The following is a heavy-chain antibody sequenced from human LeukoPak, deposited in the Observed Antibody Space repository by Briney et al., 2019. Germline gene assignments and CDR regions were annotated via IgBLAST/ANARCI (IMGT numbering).Heavy chain of an antibody. J-gene: IGHJ6*03. Sequence: SETLSLTCTVSGGSISSSSYYWGWIRQPPGKGLEWIGSIYYSGSTYYNPSLKSRVTISVDTSKNQFSLKLSSVTAADTAVYYCARTDYGDYYYYYMDVWGKGTTVTVSS. CDR1: GGSISSSSYY. CDR2: IYYSGST. V-gene: IGHV4-39*07. D-gene: IGHD4-17*01. CDR3: ARTDYGDYYYYYMDV.